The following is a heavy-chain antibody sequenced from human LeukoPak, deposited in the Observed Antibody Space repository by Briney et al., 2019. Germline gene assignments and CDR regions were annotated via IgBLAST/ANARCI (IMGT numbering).Heavy chain of an antibody. CDR2: IYTSGST. Sequence: SQTLSLTCTVSGGSISSGSYYWSWIRQPAGKGLEWIGRIYTSGSTNYNPSLKSRVTISVDTSKNQFSLKLSSVTAADTDVYYCARDAPTYSGSYGRVYWGQGTLVTVSS. CDR1: GGSISSGSYY. D-gene: IGHD1-26*01. CDR3: ARDAPTYSGSYGRVY. V-gene: IGHV4-61*02. J-gene: IGHJ4*02.